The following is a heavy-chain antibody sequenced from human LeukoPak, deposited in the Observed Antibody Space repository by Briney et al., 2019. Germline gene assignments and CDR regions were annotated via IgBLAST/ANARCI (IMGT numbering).Heavy chain of an antibody. CDR1: GGTFSSYA. CDR2: IIPILGIA. V-gene: IGHV1-69*04. Sequence: GASVKVSCKASGGTFSSYAISWVRQAPGQGLEWMGRIIPILGIANYAQKFQGRVTMTTDTSTSTAYMELRSLRSDDTAVYYCARDLGSGRGFDYWGQGTLVTVSS. CDR3: ARDLGSGRGFDY. J-gene: IGHJ4*02. D-gene: IGHD6-19*01.